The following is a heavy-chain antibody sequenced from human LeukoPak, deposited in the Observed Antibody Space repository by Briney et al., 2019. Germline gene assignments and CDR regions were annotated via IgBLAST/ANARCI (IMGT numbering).Heavy chain of an antibody. CDR1: GFYFNAYL. Sequence: GGSLRLSCVASGFYFNAYLMCWVRQAPGKGLELVANIKQDGSQKFYLDSVKGRFTISRDNGNNSLYLHMSRLRVEDTAVYYCARDLKGFNLWGQGALVTVSS. J-gene: IGHJ5*02. CDR3: ARDLKGFNL. V-gene: IGHV3-7*04. CDR2: IKQDGSQK.